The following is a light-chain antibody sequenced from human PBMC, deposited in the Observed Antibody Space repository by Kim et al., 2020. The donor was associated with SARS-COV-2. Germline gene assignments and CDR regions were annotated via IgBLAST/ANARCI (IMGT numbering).Light chain of an antibody. CDR2: AAS. V-gene: IGKV3-15*01. CDR3: QQYKSWPT. CDR1: QRVDTS. Sequence: SVSPGERASLSCRASQRVDTSLAWYQQKPGQAPRLLIVAASTRATGILGRFSGSGSGTEFTLTISSLQSEDFAVYYCQQYKSWPTFGQGTRLEIK. J-gene: IGKJ5*01.